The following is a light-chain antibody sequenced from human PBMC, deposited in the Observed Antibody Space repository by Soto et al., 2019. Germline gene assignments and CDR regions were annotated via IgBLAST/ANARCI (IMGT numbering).Light chain of an antibody. CDR2: GAS. CDR3: KQYVSSPTWT. V-gene: IGKV3-20*01. CDR1: QRVSSSY. Sequence: EIVLTQSPGTLSLSPGERATLSCRASQRVSSSYLAWYQQKPVQAPRLLIYGASSRATGLADRFSGSGYGTDFILTISRLEPEDFAVYYCKQYVSSPTWTFGQGTRVEIK. J-gene: IGKJ1*01.